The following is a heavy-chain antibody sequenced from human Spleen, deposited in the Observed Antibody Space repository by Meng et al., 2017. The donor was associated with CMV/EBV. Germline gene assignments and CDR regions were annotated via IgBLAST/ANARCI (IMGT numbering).Heavy chain of an antibody. V-gene: IGHV6-1*01. J-gene: IGHJ6*02. CDR3: SRNADRPFYYYGLDV. CDR2: TYFRSKWYN. CDR1: GDSVSSNSAD. Sequence: SDTLSLTCAISGDSVSSNSADWNWIRQSPSRGLEWLGSTYFRSKWYNDYALSVKSRITINPDTSKNQFSLQLNSVTPEDAAVYYCSRNADRPFYYYGLDVWGQGTTVTVSS.